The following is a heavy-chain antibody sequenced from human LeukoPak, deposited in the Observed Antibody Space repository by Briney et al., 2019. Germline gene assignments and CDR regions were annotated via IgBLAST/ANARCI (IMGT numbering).Heavy chain of an antibody. D-gene: IGHD2-2*01. CDR2: IIPIFGTA. V-gene: IGHV1-69*13. CDR1: GGTFSNYG. J-gene: IGHJ4*02. Sequence: SVKVSCKASGGTFSNYGIGWVRQAPGQGLEWMGGIIPIFGTANYAQNLQGRVTITADESTSTAYMELSSLRSEDTAAYYCARVGGPHIVVVPAAAEYYFDYWGQGTLVTVSS. CDR3: ARVGGPHIVVVPAAAEYYFDY.